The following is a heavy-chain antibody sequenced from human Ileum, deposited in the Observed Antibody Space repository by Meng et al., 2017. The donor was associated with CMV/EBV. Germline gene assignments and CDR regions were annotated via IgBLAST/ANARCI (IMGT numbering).Heavy chain of an antibody. CDR3: ARDGGVMVGATDFYFGMDV. V-gene: IGHV3-48*03. D-gene: IGHD1-26*01. Sequence: GESLKISCAAPGFTFRSFEMNWVRQAPGKGLEWISYISSSGDTIYYADSVKGRFTVSRDNAKKSLYLQMESLRADDTAVYYCARDGGVMVGATDFYFGMDVWGQGTSVTFSS. CDR1: GFTFRSFE. CDR2: ISSSGDTI. J-gene: IGHJ6*01.